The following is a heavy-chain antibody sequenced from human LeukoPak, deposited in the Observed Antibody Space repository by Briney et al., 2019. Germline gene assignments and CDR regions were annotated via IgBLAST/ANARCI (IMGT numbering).Heavy chain of an antibody. V-gene: IGHV3-11*01. CDR1: GFSLSDYF. CDR2: ISSSGSAI. Sequence: GGSLRLSCAASGFSLSDYFMTWIRQAPGKGLEWVSGISSSGSAIYYADSVRGRFTISRDNAKNSLYLQMNSLRPEDTAVYYCARDQSYYGAWGQGTLVTVSS. CDR3: ARDQSYYGA. D-gene: IGHD3-3*01. J-gene: IGHJ5*02.